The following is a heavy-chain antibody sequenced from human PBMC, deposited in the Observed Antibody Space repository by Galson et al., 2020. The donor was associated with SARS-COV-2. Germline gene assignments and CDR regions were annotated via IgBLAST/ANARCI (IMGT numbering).Heavy chain of an antibody. CDR3: ARDGNVWDTAMVSSDYYMDV. V-gene: IGHV1-18*04. Sequence: ASVKVSCKASGYTFTSYGISWVRQAPGQGLEWMGWISAYNGNTNYAQKLQGRVTMTTDTSTSTAYMELRSLRSDDTAVYYCARDGNVWDTAMVSSDYYMDVWGKGTPVIVSS. D-gene: IGHD5-18*01. CDR1: GYTFTSYG. CDR2: ISAYNGNT. J-gene: IGHJ6*03.